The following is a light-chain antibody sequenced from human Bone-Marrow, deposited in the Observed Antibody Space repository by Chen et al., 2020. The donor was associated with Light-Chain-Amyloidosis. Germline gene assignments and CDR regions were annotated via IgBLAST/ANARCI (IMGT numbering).Light chain of an antibody. Sequence: SYVLTQPSSVSVAPGPTATIACGGNNIGSASVHWYQQTPGQAPLLVVYDYSDRPSGLPERVSGSNSGNTATRTISRVEAGDEADYNCQVWDRSSDRPVFGGGTELTVL. CDR3: QVWDRSSDRPV. V-gene: IGLV3-21*02. J-gene: IGLJ3*02. CDR1: NIGSAS. CDR2: DYS.